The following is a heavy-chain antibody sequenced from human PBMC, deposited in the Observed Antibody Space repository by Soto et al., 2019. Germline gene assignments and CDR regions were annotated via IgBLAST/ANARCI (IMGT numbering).Heavy chain of an antibody. CDR2: INHSGST. D-gene: IGHD3-3*01. CDR1: VGSFSCYY. J-gene: IGHJ5*02. CDR3: ARVTIFGVVISIGWFDP. Sequence: PSETLSLTCAVYVGSFSCYYWIWIRQPPGKGLEWIGEINHSGSTNYNPSLKSRVTISVDTSKNQFSLKLSSVTAADTAVYYCARVTIFGVVISIGWFDPWGQGTLVTVSS. V-gene: IGHV4-34*01.